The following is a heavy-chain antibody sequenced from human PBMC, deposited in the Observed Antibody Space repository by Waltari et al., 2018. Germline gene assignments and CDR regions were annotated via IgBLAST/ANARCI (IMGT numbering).Heavy chain of an antibody. Sequence: QVQLQESGPGLVKPSETLSLTCTVSGGSVSSGSYYWSWIRQPPGKGLEWIGYIYYSGRTNYHPSLKSRVTISVDTSKNQFSLKLSSVTAADTAVYYCARQPADSHFDYWGQGTLVTVSS. CDR3: ARQPADSHFDY. J-gene: IGHJ4*02. CDR2: IYYSGRT. CDR1: GGSVSSGSYY. V-gene: IGHV4-61*01.